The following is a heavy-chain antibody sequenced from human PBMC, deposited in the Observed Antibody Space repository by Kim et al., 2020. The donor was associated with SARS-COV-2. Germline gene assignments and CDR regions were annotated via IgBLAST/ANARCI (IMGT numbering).Heavy chain of an antibody. V-gene: IGHV4-4*07. CDR2: IYTSGST. CDR1: GVSISSDY. Sequence: SETLSLTCTVSGVSISSDYWSWIRQPAGKGLEWIGRIYTSGSTNYNPSLKSRVSMSVDMSKNQFSLKLSSVTAADTAVYYFASPLGYWGQGTLVTVSS. J-gene: IGHJ4*02. CDR3: ASPLGY.